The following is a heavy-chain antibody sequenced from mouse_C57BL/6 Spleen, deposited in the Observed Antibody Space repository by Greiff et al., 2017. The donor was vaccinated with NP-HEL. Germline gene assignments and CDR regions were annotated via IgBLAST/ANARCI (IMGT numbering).Heavy chain of an antibody. CDR1: GFTFSNYW. CDR3: TGEEKLLYAMDY. CDR2: IRLKSDNYAT. D-gene: IGHD1-1*01. Sequence: EVNVVESGGGLVQPGGSMKLSCVASGFTFSNYWMNWVRQSPEKGLEWVAQIRLKSDNYATHYAESVKGRFTISRDDSKSSVYLQMNNLRAEDTGIYYCTGEEKLLYAMDYWGQGTSVTVSS. J-gene: IGHJ4*01. V-gene: IGHV6-3*01.